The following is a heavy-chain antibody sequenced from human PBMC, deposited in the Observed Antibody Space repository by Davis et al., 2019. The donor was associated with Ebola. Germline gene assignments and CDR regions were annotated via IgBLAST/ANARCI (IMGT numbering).Heavy chain of an antibody. J-gene: IGHJ6*02. CDR1: GGSFSGYY. V-gene: IGHV4-34*01. Sequence: SETLSLTCAVYGGSFSGYYWSWIRQPPGKGLEWIGEINHSGSTNYNPSLKSRVTISVDTSKNQFSLKLSSVTAADTAVYFCARGQRGDRCLAVAATCPSAYYYYVMDVWGQGTTVTVSS. CDR2: INHSGST. CDR3: ARGQRGDRCLAVAATCPSAYYYYVMDV. D-gene: IGHD6-19*01.